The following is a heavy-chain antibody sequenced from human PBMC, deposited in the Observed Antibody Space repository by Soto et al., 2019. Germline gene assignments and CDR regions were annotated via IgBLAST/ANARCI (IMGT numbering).Heavy chain of an antibody. J-gene: IGHJ4*02. CDR3: ATPCLGN. D-gene: IGHD1-26*01. Sequence: QVQLVQSGAEVKKPGAFVKVSCKASGYTFTNYDINWVRQATGQGLEWMGWMNPNNGKAGYAQKFQGRVTMTRDTSISTAYMEMTTLRSEDTAVYYCATPCLGNWGQGTLVTFSS. CDR1: GYTFTNYD. V-gene: IGHV1-8*02. CDR2: MNPNNGKA.